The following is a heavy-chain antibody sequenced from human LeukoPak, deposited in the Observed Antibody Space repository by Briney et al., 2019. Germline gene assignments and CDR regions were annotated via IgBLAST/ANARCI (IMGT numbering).Heavy chain of an antibody. Sequence: GGSLRLSCAASGFTFSSYWMSWVRQAPGKGLEWVANIKQDGSEKYYVDSVKGRFTISRDNAKNSLYLQMNSLRAEDTAVYYCARDSVGSSSYYYYYMDVWGKGTTVTVSS. J-gene: IGHJ6*03. CDR3: ARDSVGSSSYYYYYMDV. CDR2: IKQDGSEK. D-gene: IGHD6-6*01. CDR1: GFTFSSYW. V-gene: IGHV3-7*01.